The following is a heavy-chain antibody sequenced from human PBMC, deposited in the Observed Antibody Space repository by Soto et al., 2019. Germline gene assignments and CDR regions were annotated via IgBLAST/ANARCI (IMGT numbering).Heavy chain of an antibody. Sequence: QVQPAQSGAEVKKPGSSVKVSCKASGGTLIDYAISWVRQAPGQGLEWMGGIIPIYDTTNYPQKFQGRVTLSADRSTNTAYMELNSLRSEDTAVYYCALQSSGWFDHWGQGTLVTVSP. CDR2: IIPIYDTT. V-gene: IGHV1-69*06. J-gene: IGHJ5*02. D-gene: IGHD3-22*01. CDR3: ALQSSGWFDH. CDR1: GGTLIDYA.